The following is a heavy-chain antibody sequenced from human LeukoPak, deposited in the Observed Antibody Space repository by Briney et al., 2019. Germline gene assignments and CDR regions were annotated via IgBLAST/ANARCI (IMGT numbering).Heavy chain of an antibody. D-gene: IGHD3-10*01. CDR2: ISDTSDI. CDR1: GXTFRIYG. Sequence: PGGSLRLSCAASGXTFRIYGMNWVXQAPGXGLEWVSSISDTSDISYADSVKGRFTVSRDNAKNSVFLQMNSLRLEDTAVYYCARDRGARGRGLAWGQGTLVSVSS. CDR3: ARDRGARGRGLA. J-gene: IGHJ4*02. V-gene: IGHV3-21*06.